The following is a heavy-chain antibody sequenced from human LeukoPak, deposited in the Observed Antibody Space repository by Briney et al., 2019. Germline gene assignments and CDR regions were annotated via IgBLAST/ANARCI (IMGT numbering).Heavy chain of an antibody. Sequence: GASVKVSCKASGYTFTNYGISWVRQAPGQGLEWMGWLNTYNGQTDYAQKFQGRVTMTTDTSTSTAYMELRSLRSDDTAVYFCARDRLSLTVAVIFDYWGQGTLVTVSS. V-gene: IGHV1-18*01. CDR1: GYTFTNYG. CDR3: ARDRLSLTVAVIFDY. CDR2: LNTYNGQT. D-gene: IGHD6-19*01. J-gene: IGHJ4*02.